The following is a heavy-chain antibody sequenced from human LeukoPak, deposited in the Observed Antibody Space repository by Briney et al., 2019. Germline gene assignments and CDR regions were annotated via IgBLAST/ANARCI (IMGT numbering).Heavy chain of an antibody. Sequence: ETLSLTCTASGGSISSSDYYWGWIRQAPGKGLEWVSAISGSGGSSYYADSVKGRFAISRDNSKNTLYLQMNSLRAEDTALYYCASAGLTYGSGSYFVYWGQGTLVTVSS. CDR3: ASAGLTYGSGSYFVY. CDR2: ISGSGGSS. D-gene: IGHD3-10*01. CDR1: GGSISSSDYY. J-gene: IGHJ4*02. V-gene: IGHV3-23*01.